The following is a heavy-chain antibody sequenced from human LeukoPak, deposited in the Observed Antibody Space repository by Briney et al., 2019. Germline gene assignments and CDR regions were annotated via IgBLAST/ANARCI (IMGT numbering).Heavy chain of an antibody. CDR1: GGSISSYY. D-gene: IGHD3-10*01. CDR3: ARDRPAAYYYGLGSYILGLDY. V-gene: IGHV4-4*07. CDR2: IYTSGST. J-gene: IGHJ4*02. Sequence: SETLSLTCTVSGGSISSYYWSWIRQPAGKGLEWIGRIYTSGSTNYNPSLKSRVTMSVDTSKNQFSLKLSSVTAADTAVYYCARDRPAAYYYGLGSYILGLDYWGQGTLVTVSS.